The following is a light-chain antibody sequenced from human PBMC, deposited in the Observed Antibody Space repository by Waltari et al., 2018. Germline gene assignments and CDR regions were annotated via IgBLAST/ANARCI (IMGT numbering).Light chain of an antibody. V-gene: IGKV1-27*01. CDR2: AAS. CDR1: QGIPKY. J-gene: IGKJ1*01. CDR3: QQYDSAPPT. Sequence: DIQMTQSPSSLSASVGDRVTITCRASQGIPKYLAWYQQKPGKVPKLLIYAASILQSGVPSRFSGSGSGTDLTLTISSLQPEDVASYYCQQYDSAPPTFGQGTKVEVK.